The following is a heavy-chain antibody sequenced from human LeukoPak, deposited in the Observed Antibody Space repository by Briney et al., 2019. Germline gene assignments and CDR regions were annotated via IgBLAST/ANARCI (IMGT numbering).Heavy chain of an antibody. CDR3: ARHVIRYFDWGAYYYYYMDV. D-gene: IGHD3-9*01. CDR2: IYYSGST. CDR1: GGSISSSSYY. J-gene: IGHJ6*03. Sequence: SETLSLTCTVSGGSISSSSYYWGWIHQPPGKGLEWIGSIYYSGSTYYNPSLKSRVTISVDTSKNQFSLKLSSVTAADTAVYYCARHVIRYFDWGAYYYYYMDVWGEGTTVTISS. V-gene: IGHV4-39*01.